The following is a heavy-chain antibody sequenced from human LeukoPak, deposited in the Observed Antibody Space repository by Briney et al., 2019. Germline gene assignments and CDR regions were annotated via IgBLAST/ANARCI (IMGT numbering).Heavy chain of an antibody. CDR2: IIPIFGTA. CDR3: AREVGDFWSGYYTTFDY. Sequence: SVKVSWKASGGTFSSYAISWVRQAPGQGLEWMGRIIPIFGTANYAQKFQGRVTITTDESTSTAYMELSSLRSEDTAVYYCAREVGDFWSGYYTTFDYWGQGTLVTVSS. J-gene: IGHJ4*02. V-gene: IGHV1-69*05. D-gene: IGHD3-3*01. CDR1: GGTFSSYA.